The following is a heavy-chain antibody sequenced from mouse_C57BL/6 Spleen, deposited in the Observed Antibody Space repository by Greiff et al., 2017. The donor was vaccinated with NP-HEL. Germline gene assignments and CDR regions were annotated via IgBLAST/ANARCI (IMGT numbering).Heavy chain of an antibody. J-gene: IGHJ4*01. D-gene: IGHD1-1*01. Sequence: VKLQQPGAELVKPGASVKLSCKASGYTFTSYWMQWVKQRPGQGLEWIGEIDPSDSYTNYNQKFKGKATLTVDTSSSTAYMQLSSLTSEDSAVYYCARRYYGSSYPYAMDYWGQGTSVTVSS. CDR2: IDPSDSYT. CDR1: GYTFTSYW. V-gene: IGHV1-50*01. CDR3: ARRYYGSSYPYAMDY.